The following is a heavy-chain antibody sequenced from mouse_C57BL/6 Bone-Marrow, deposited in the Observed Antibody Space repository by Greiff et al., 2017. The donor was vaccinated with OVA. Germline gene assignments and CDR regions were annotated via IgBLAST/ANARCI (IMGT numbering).Heavy chain of an antibody. D-gene: IGHD1-1*01. J-gene: IGHJ1*03. CDR1: GFTFTDYY. V-gene: IGHV7-3*01. CDR3: ARSIYYGSRAYFDV. CDR2: IRNKANGYTT. Sequence: EVKVVESGGGLVQPGGSLSLSCAASGFTFTDYYMSWVRQPPGKALEWLGFIRNKANGYTTEYSASVKGRFTISRDNSQSILYLQMNALRAEDSATYYCARSIYYGSRAYFDVWGTGTTVTVSS.